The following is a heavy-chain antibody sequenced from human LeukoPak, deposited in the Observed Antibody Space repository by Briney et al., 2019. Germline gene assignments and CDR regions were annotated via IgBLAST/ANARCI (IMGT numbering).Heavy chain of an antibody. CDR1: GFTVSSNY. Sequence: GGSLRLSCAASGFTVSSNYMSWVRQAPGKGLEWVSVIYSGGSTYYADSVKGRFTIPRDNSKNTLYLQMNSLRAEDTAVYYCARAAAAGIPFDYWGQGTLVTVSS. D-gene: IGHD6-13*01. CDR3: ARAAAAGIPFDY. V-gene: IGHV3-66*02. J-gene: IGHJ4*02. CDR2: IYSGGST.